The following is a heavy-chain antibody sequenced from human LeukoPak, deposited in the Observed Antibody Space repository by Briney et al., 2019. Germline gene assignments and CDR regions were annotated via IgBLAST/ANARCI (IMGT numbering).Heavy chain of an antibody. D-gene: IGHD3-3*01. J-gene: IGHJ4*02. Sequence: GGSLRLSCAASGFTFSSYAMSWVRQAPGKGLEWVSAISGSGGSTYYADSVKGRFTISRDNSKNTLYLQMNSLRAEDTAVYYCARVSTIFGHCDYWGQGTLVTVSS. CDR1: GFTFSSYA. CDR2: ISGSGGST. CDR3: ARVSTIFGHCDY. V-gene: IGHV3-23*01.